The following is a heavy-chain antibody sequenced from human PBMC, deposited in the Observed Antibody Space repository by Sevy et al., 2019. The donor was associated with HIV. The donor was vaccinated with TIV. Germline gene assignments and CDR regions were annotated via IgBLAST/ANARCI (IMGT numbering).Heavy chain of an antibody. Sequence: VRSLRLSCVVSGFTFSKYPMNWVRQAPGKGLQSVSSISSSRNYIYDGDSVKGRFTISRDNAKNSLYLQMNSLRADDTAVYYCARDRGCSSTTCLLYFDYWGQGTLVTVSS. J-gene: IGHJ4*02. CDR2: ISSSRNYI. V-gene: IGHV3-21*01. CDR1: GFTFSKYP. D-gene: IGHD2-2*01. CDR3: ARDRGCSSTTCLLYFDY.